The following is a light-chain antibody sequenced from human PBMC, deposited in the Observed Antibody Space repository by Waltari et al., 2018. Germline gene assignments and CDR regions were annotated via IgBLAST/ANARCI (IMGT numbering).Light chain of an antibody. J-gene: IGKJ2*01. CDR1: QSVSSSY. V-gene: IGKV3-20*01. CDR2: GAS. Sequence: ENVLTQSPGTLSLSPGERATLSCRASQSVSSSYLAWDQQKPGQAPRLLVYGASSRATGIPDRFSGSGSGTDFTLSISRLEPEDLAVYYCQQYSSSPRTFGQGTKLEIK. CDR3: QQYSSSPRT.